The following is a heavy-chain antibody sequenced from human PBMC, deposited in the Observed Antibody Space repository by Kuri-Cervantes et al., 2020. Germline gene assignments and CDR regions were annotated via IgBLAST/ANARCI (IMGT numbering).Heavy chain of an antibody. V-gene: IGHV1-69*05. J-gene: IGHJ5*02. Sequence: SVKVSCKASGGAISSNGFSWVRQAPGQGLEWMGGILPGFGDTRYAQTFQGRVTITMDESANTVYMELRSLRSDDTAMFYCARDLALSTYWFDLWGQGTLVSVSS. CDR2: ILPGFGDT. CDR3: ARDLALSTYWFDL. CDR1: GGAISSNG.